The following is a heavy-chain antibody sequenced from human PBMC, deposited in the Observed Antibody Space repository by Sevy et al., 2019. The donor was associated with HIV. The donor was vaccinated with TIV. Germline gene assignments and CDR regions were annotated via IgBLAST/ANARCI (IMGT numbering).Heavy chain of an antibody. CDR2: INHSGST. Sequence: SETLSLTCAVYGGSFSGYYWSWIRQPPGKGLEWIGEINHSGSTNYNPSLKSRVTISVDTSKNQFSLKLGSVTAADTAVYYCARGSKFDYWGQGTLVTVSS. J-gene: IGHJ4*02. V-gene: IGHV4-34*01. CDR1: GGSFSGYY. D-gene: IGHD4-4*01. CDR3: ARGSKFDY.